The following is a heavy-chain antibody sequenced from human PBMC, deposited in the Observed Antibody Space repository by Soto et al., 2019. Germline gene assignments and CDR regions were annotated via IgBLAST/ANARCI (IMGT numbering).Heavy chain of an antibody. Sequence: GGSLRLSCAASGFTFSSYALNWVRQAPGKGLEWVAEISGSGTSTYYAPSVKGRFIISSDSSKNTLYMRMYSLRAEDTAMYYCAKSLSALFSLGDFKYWGQGALVTVS. V-gene: IGHV3-23*01. CDR2: ISGSGTST. CDR1: GFTFSSYA. D-gene: IGHD2-21*01. J-gene: IGHJ4*02. CDR3: AKSLSALFSLGDFKY.